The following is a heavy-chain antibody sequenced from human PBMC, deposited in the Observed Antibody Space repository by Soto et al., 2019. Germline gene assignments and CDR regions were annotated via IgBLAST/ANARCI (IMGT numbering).Heavy chain of an antibody. CDR3: ARIGEFCISASCRWFDP. J-gene: IGHJ5*02. CDR1: GGSISSSGYS. Sequence: QLQLQESGSGLVKPSQTLSLTCAVSGGSISSSGYSWNWIRQPPGKGLEWIGYIYHSGSTYYNPSRKSRVAISVDRSKNQFSLNLSSVTAADTAVYYCARIGEFCISASCRWFDPWGQGTLVTVSS. V-gene: IGHV4-30-2*01. CDR2: IYHSGST. D-gene: IGHD2-2*01.